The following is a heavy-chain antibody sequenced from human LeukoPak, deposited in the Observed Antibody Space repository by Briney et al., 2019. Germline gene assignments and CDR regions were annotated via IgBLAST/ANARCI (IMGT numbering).Heavy chain of an antibody. Sequence: GGSLRLSCAASGFTVSTNYMSWVRQAPGKGLEWVSVIYSGGSTYYVDSVKGRFTISRDNSKNTLYLQMNSLRAEDTAVYYCARLAALRYFDYWGQGTLVTVSS. J-gene: IGHJ4*02. CDR1: GFTVSTNY. V-gene: IGHV3-53*01. D-gene: IGHD3-3*01. CDR3: ARLAALRYFDY. CDR2: IYSGGST.